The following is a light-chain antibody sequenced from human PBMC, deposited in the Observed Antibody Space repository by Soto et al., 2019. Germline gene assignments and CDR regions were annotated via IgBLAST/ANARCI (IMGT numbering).Light chain of an antibody. Sequence: EIVMTQSPATLSLSPGERVNLSCRASQSISSNLAWYQQKPGQAPRLLIYDASTRATGIPVRFSGSGSGTEFTLTISSLQSEDFAVYYCQQYNNWPPITFGQGTRLEIK. CDR3: QQYNNWPPIT. CDR2: DAS. V-gene: IGKV3-15*01. CDR1: QSISSN. J-gene: IGKJ5*01.